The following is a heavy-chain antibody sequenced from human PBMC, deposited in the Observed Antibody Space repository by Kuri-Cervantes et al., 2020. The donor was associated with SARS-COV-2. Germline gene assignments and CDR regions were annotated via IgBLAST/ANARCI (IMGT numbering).Heavy chain of an antibody. J-gene: IGHJ3*02. D-gene: IGHD3-3*01. V-gene: IGHV3-74*01. Sequence: GESLKISCAASGFTFSGHWIHWVRQAPGKGLVWVSRINPDGSYTNNADSVKGRFTLSRDNAKNMLFLQMNSLRAEDTAVYYCARHSGRIRAYYDFWSGYFDAFDIWGQGTMVTVSS. CDR3: ARHSGRIRAYYDFWSGYFDAFDI. CDR1: GFTFSGHW. CDR2: INPDGSYT.